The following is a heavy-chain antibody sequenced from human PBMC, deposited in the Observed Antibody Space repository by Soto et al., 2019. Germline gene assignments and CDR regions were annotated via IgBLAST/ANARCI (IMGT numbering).Heavy chain of an antibody. Sequence: SETLSLTCTVSNGSISSYYWSWVRQPPGKGLEWIGHIYYSGSTNYNPSLNIRVTISVDRSKDQFSLRLSSVTAADTAVYYCARETTALSWIDPWGQGTLVTVSS. CDR3: ARETTALSWIDP. V-gene: IGHV4-59*12. CDR2: IYYSGST. CDR1: NGSISSYY. D-gene: IGHD1-1*01. J-gene: IGHJ5*02.